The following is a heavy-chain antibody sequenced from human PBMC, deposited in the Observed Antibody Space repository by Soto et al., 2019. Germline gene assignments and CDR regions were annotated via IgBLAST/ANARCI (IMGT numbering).Heavy chain of an antibody. CDR1: GASISSSNW. CDR3: ERVNVLRFLERTYYYYGMDV. CDR2: IYHSGST. J-gene: IGHJ6*02. V-gene: IGHV4-4*02. D-gene: IGHD3-3*01. Sequence: PSETLSLTCAVSGASISSSNWWSWVRQPPGKGREWVGEIYHSGSTNYNPSLKSRVTISVDKSKNQFSLKLSSVTGADTAVYYCERVNVLRFLERTYYYYGMDVWGQGTTVTVSS.